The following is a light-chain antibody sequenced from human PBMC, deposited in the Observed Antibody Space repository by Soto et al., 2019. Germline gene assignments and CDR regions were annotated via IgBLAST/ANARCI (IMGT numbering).Light chain of an antibody. CDR1: QSMSIY. V-gene: IGKV3-11*01. J-gene: IGKJ2*01. Sequence: EIVLTQSPATLSLSPGERATLSCRASQSMSIYLGWYQQKPGQAPRLLIYDASKRVTGLPTRFSGSGSGTDFTLTISSLEPEDSAVYYCQQRYYWYTLGQGTRLEIK. CDR3: QQRYYWYT. CDR2: DAS.